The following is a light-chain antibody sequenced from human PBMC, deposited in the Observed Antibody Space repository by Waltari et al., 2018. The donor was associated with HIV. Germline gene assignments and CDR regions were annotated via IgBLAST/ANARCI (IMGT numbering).Light chain of an antibody. CDR3: GSYVGSYTPCV. Sequence: QSALTQPRSVSGSPGQSVTISCTGTSSDVGGYNSVSWYQQHPGEAPKLMIYDVSKRPSGVAYRFSGSKSGNTASLTIAGLQAEDEADYYCGSYVGSYTPCVFGTGTQVTVL. CDR2: DVS. J-gene: IGLJ1*01. V-gene: IGLV2-11*01. CDR1: SSDVGGYNS.